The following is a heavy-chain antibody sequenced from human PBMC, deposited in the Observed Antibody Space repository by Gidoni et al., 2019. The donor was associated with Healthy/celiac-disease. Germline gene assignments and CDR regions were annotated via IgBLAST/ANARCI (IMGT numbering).Heavy chain of an antibody. CDR3: ATGAVGAFDY. CDR2: MNPKSVNT. J-gene: IGHJ4*02. Sequence: QVQLVQSGAAVKQPGSSVTVSCKSSGYTFTSYDITWVRQATGQGLEWMGWMNPKSVNTGYAQKFQGRFTMTRNTSISTAYMELSSLRSEDTAVYYCATGAVGAFDYWGQGTLVTVSS. D-gene: IGHD3-10*01. CDR1: GYTFTSYD. V-gene: IGHV1-8*01.